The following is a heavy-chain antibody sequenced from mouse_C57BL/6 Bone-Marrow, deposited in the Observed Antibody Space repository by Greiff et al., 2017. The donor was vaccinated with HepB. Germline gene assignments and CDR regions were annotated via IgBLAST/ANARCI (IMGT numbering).Heavy chain of an antibody. CDR2: IHPNSGST. Sequence: QVQLQPGAELVKPGASVKLSCKASGYTFTSYWMHWVKQRPGQGLEWIGMIHPNSGSTNYNEKFKSKATLTADKSSSTAYMQLSSLTSEDSAVYYCAGGYPFAYWGQGTLVTVSA. CDR1: GYTFTSYW. D-gene: IGHD2-2*01. J-gene: IGHJ3*01. V-gene: IGHV1-64*01. CDR3: AGGYPFAY.